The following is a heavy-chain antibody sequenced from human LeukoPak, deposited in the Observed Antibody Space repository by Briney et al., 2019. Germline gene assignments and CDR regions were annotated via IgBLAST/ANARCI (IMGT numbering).Heavy chain of an antibody. D-gene: IGHD3-22*01. Sequence: GGSLRLSCAASGFTFSSYGMHWVRQAPGKGLEWVALISYDGSNKYYADSVKGRFTISRDNSNNTLYLQMNSLRAEDTAVYYCAKDDYYDTSGYRDWGQGTLVTVSS. CDR3: AKDDYYDTSGYRD. CDR2: ISYDGSNK. CDR1: GFTFSSYG. V-gene: IGHV3-30*18. J-gene: IGHJ4*02.